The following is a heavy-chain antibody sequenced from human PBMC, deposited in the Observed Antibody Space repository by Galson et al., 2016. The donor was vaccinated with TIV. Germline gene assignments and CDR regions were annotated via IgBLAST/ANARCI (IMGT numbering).Heavy chain of an antibody. CDR1: GGSMSSGVYY. Sequence: TLSLPCSVSGGSMSSGVYYWTWIRQPPGKGLEWIASIYYSEIIYYNPSLKSRVITSEDTSKNQFSLMVSSVTAADMAVYYCARGLRGGSPDPKNGFDPWGQGTLVTVSS. D-gene: IGHD3-16*01. V-gene: IGHV4-30-4*08. J-gene: IGHJ5*02. CDR2: IYYSEII. CDR3: ARGLRGGSPDPKNGFDP.